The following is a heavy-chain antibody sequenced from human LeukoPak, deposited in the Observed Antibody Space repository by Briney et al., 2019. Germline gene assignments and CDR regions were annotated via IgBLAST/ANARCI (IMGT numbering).Heavy chain of an antibody. CDR2: ISGSGGST. V-gene: IGHV3-23*01. D-gene: IGHD3-10*01. CDR1: GFTFSSYA. J-gene: IGHJ6*03. Sequence: GGSLRLSCAASGFTFSSYAMSWVRQAPGKGLEWVSAISGSGGSTYYADSVKGRFTISRDNSKNTLYLQMNSLRAEDTAVYFCAKIAAMLRGPYQFYFVDVWGNGTTVTVSS. CDR3: AKIAAMLRGPYQFYFVDV.